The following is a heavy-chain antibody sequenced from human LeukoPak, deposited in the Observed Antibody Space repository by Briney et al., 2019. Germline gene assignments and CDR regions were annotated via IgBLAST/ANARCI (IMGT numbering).Heavy chain of an antibody. Sequence: ASVKVSCKVSGYTLTELSMHWVRQAPGKGLEWMGGFDPEDGETIYAQKFQGRVTMTEDTSTDTAYMELSSLRSEDTAVYYCARDKLGRKPQGDYDILTGRPLNWFDPWGQGTLVTVSS. J-gene: IGHJ5*02. CDR3: ARDKLGRKPQGDYDILTGRPLNWFDP. D-gene: IGHD3-9*01. CDR2: FDPEDGET. CDR1: GYTLTELS. V-gene: IGHV1-24*01.